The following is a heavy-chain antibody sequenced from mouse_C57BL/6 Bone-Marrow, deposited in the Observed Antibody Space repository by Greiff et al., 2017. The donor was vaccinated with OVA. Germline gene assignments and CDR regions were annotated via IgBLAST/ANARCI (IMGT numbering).Heavy chain of an antibody. V-gene: IGHV1-50*01. CDR1: GYTFTSYW. D-gene: IGHD2-2*01. CDR2: IDPSDSYT. J-gene: IGHJ4*01. Sequence: QVQLQQPGAELVKPGASVKLSCKASGYTFTSYWMQWVKQRPGQGLEWIGEIDPSDSYTNYNQKFKGKATLTVDTSSSPAYMQLSSLTAEDAAVYYCAREGGNGYPYYYAMDYWGQGTSVTVSS. CDR3: AREGGNGYPYYYAMDY.